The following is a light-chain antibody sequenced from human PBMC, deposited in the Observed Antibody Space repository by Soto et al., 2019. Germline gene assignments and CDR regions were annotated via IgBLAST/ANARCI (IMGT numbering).Light chain of an antibody. Sequence: DIQMTQSPSSLSASVGDRVTITCRASQGISNYLAWYQQKPGKVPKLLIFAGSTLKSGVPPRFSGSGSGTDFTLTISSLQPEDVATYYCQNYNSAPITFGQGTRLEMK. J-gene: IGKJ5*01. V-gene: IGKV1-27*01. CDR1: QGISNY. CDR2: AGS. CDR3: QNYNSAPIT.